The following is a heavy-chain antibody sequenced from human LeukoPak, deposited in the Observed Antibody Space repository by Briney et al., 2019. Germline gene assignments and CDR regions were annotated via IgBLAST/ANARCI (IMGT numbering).Heavy chain of an antibody. CDR2: IYTSGST. J-gene: IGHJ3*02. CDR3: ARDHGIVSAFDI. Sequence: PSETLSLTCTVSGGSISSGSYYWSWIRQPAGKGLEWIGRIYTSGSTNYNPSLKSRVTISVDTSKNQFSLKLSSVTAADTAVYYCARDHGIVSAFDIWGQGTMVTVSS. D-gene: IGHD1-26*01. V-gene: IGHV4-61*02. CDR1: GGSISSGSYY.